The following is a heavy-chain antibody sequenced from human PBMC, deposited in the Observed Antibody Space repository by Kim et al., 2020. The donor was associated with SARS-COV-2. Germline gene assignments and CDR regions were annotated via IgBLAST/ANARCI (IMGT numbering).Heavy chain of an antibody. D-gene: IGHD3-10*01. CDR2: MNPNSGNT. CDR3: ARAPAVRFDVLLWFGELSPYGMDV. V-gene: IGHV1-8*01. Sequence: ASVKVSCKASGYTFTSYDINWVRQATGQGLEWMGWMNPNSGNTGYAQKFQGRVTMTRNTSISTAYMELSSLRSEDTAVYYCARAPAVRFDVLLWFGELSPYGMDVWGQGTTVTVSS. J-gene: IGHJ6*02. CDR1: GYTFTSYD.